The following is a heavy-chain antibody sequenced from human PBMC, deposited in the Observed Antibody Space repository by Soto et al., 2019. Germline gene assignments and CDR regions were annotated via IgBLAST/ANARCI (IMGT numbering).Heavy chain of an antibody. CDR2: ISSGSSTI. V-gene: IGHV3-48*02. Sequence: EVQLVESGGGLVQPGGSLRLSCAASGFTFSRYSMNWVRQAPGKGLEWLSYISSGSSTIYYADSVRGRFTISRDNAKTSLYLQMDSLRDDDTAVYYCAGIVAADKGRWFDPWGQGTLVTVSS. J-gene: IGHJ5*02. CDR1: GFTFSRYS. D-gene: IGHD6-13*01. CDR3: AGIVAADKGRWFDP.